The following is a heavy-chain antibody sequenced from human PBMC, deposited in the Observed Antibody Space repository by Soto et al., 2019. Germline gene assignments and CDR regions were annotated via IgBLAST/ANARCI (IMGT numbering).Heavy chain of an antibody. D-gene: IGHD6-13*01. CDR1: GGTFSSYA. Sequence: SVKVSCKASGGTFSSYAISWVRHTPGQGLEWMGGIIPIFGTANYAQKFQGRVTITADKSTSTAYMELSSLRSEDTAVYYYARGKGGSSWYFGWWGQGTLVTVSS. V-gene: IGHV1-69*06. CDR2: IIPIFGTA. J-gene: IGHJ4*02. CDR3: ARGKGGSSWYFGW.